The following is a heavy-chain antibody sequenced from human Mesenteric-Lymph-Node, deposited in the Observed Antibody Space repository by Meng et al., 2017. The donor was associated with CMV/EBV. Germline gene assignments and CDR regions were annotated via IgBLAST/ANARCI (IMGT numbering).Heavy chain of an antibody. V-gene: IGHV4-34*01. Sequence: SETLSLTCTVYGGSFSGYYWSWIRQPPGKGLEWIGEINQSGSTNYNPSLESRVTISVDTSKNHFSLKLSSVTAADTAVYYCARVDQPWDYGMDVWGQGTTVTVSS. J-gene: IGHJ6*02. CDR2: INQSGST. CDR1: GGSFSGYY. D-gene: IGHD2-2*01. CDR3: ARVDQPWDYGMDV.